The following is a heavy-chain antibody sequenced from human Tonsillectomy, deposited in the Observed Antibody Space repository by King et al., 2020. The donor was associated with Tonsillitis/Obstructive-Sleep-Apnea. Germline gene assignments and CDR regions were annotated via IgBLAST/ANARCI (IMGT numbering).Heavy chain of an antibody. Sequence: VQLVESGAEVKKPGASVKVSCKASGYTFTGYYIHWVRQAPGQGLEWMGRINPNSGGTNYAQKFQGRVTMTRDTPISTAYMELSRLRSDDTAVYYCARAFGDYAGPFDIWGQGTMVTVSS. CDR2: INPNSGGT. D-gene: IGHD4-17*01. V-gene: IGHV1-2*06. CDR1: GYTFTGYY. J-gene: IGHJ3*02. CDR3: ARAFGDYAGPFDI.